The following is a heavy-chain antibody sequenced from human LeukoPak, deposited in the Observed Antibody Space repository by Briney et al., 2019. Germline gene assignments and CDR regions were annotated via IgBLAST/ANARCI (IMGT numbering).Heavy chain of an antibody. D-gene: IGHD2-8*01. CDR3: AREWSYAAGAFDI. V-gene: IGHV3-23*01. Sequence: GGSLRLSCAASGFTFGTSAMSWVRQVPGKGLEWVSGISASGGSTYYADSVRGRFTISRDNSKNTLYVQMNSLRAEDTAVYYCAREWSYAAGAFDIWGQGTMVTVSS. CDR2: ISASGGST. J-gene: IGHJ3*02. CDR1: GFTFGTSA.